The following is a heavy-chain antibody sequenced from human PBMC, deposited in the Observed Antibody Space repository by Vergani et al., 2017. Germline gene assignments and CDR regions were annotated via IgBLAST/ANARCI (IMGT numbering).Heavy chain of an antibody. D-gene: IGHD3-22*01. CDR3: AREDIALTVEGANYMDI. CDR1: GDRVSNKSAG. CDR2: TYFMSKWYN. J-gene: IGHJ6*03. V-gene: IGHV6-1*01. Sequence: QVQLHQSGPGLVKPSQTLSLTCAISGDRVSNKSAGWNWIRQSPSIGLEWLGRTYFMSKWYNDYAASVNSRMTINSDTSKNLFSLQLQSVTPEDTAVYYGAREDIALTVEGANYMDIWGKGTTVTVSS.